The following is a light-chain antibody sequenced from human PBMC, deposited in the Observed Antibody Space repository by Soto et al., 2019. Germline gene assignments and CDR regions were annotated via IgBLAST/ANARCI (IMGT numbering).Light chain of an antibody. CDR3: QQYSSSLIT. CDR1: QSVSTY. Sequence: EFVLTQSPGTLSLSPGERATLSCRASQSVSTYLAWYQQKPGQAPRLLIYDASNRATGIPARFSGSGSGTDFTLTISRLEPEDFAVYYCQQYSSSLITFGQGTRREIK. CDR2: DAS. V-gene: IGKV3-20*01. J-gene: IGKJ5*01.